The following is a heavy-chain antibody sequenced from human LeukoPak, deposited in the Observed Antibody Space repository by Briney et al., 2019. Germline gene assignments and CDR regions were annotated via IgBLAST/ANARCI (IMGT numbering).Heavy chain of an antibody. CDR3: ARLASGSYGPLTPFDY. V-gene: IGHV4-31*03. J-gene: IGHJ4*02. Sequence: SETLSLTCTVSGGSISSGGYYWSWVRQHPGKGLEWIGYIYYSGSTYYDPSLKSRVTISVDTSKNQFSLKLSSVTAADTAVYYSARLASGSYGPLTPFDYWGQGTLVTVSS. CDR2: IYYSGST. D-gene: IGHD1-26*01. CDR1: GGSISSGGYY.